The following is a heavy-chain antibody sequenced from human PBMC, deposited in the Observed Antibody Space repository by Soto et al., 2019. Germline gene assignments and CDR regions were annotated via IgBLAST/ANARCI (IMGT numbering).Heavy chain of an antibody. D-gene: IGHD3-10*01. CDR3: ARGVTMVRGLFYYYYGMDV. Sequence: GASVKVSCKASGYTFTGYYMHWVRQAPGQGLEWMGWINPNSGGTNYAQKFQGRVTMTRDTSISTAYMELSRLRSDDTAVYYCARGVTMVRGLFYYYYGMDVWGQGTTVTVSS. J-gene: IGHJ6*02. CDR2: INPNSGGT. V-gene: IGHV1-2*02. CDR1: GYTFTGYY.